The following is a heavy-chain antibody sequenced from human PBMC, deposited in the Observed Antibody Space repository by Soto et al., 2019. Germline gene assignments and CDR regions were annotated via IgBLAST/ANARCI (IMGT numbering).Heavy chain of an antibody. CDR3: GKVRDPPRVTTNFDL. CDR2: ISGSSEGT. D-gene: IGHD4-17*01. CDR1: GFSFSSYA. J-gene: IGHJ4*02. Sequence: GGSLRLSCAASGFSFSSYAMCWVRQAPGKGLEWVSGISGSSEGTWVAETVKGRFTISRDNSKNTLYLQMNSLRAEDTALYYIGKVRDPPRVTTNFDLWGQGTLVTVFS. V-gene: IGHV3-23*01.